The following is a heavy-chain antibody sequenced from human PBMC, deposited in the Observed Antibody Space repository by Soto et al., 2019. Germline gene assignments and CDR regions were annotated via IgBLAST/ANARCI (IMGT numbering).Heavy chain of an antibody. D-gene: IGHD3-22*01. V-gene: IGHV4-4*07. CDR3: ARAGRLENWFDP. CDR2: INSDGNT. Sequence: PSETLSLTCTVSGGSLFGDYCTWIRQPARGGLEWIGRINSDGNTNYSPSLKSRVTMSVDPSRKHVSLNLTSVTAADTASDFCARAGRLENWFDPWGPGIQVTVSS. CDR1: GGSLFGDY. J-gene: IGHJ5*02.